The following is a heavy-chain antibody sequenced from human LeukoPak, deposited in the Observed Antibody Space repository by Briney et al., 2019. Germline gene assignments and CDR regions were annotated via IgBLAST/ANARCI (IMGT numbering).Heavy chain of an antibody. J-gene: IGHJ4*02. CDR2: IIPIFGTT. CDR1: GGTFSSYT. V-gene: IGHV1-69*06. Sequence: SVKVSCKASGGTFSSYTINWVRQAPGQGLEWMGGIIPIFGTTNYAQKFQGRVTITADKSTSTAYMELRSLRSDDTAVYYCARGGGGVMVRGVNDYWGQGTLVTVSS. D-gene: IGHD3-10*01. CDR3: ARGGGGVMVRGVNDY.